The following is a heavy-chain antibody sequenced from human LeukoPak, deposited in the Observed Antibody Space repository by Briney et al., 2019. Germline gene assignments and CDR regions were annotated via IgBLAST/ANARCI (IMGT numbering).Heavy chain of an antibody. CDR3: ASIYYDSSGSRPYYYGMDV. D-gene: IGHD3-22*01. J-gene: IGHJ6*02. Sequence: ASVKVSCKASGYTFTGYYMHWVRQAPGQGLEWMGWINPTSGGTNYAQKFQGRVTMTRDTSISTAYMELSRLRSDDTAVYYCASIYYDSSGSRPYYYGMDVWGQGTTVTVSS. V-gene: IGHV1-2*02. CDR1: GYTFTGYY. CDR2: INPTSGGT.